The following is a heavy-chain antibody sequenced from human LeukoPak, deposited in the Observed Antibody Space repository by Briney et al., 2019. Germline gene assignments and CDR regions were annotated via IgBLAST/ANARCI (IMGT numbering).Heavy chain of an antibody. CDR2: ISGSGGST. J-gene: IGHJ4*02. D-gene: IGHD3-22*01. CDR3: AKVVGDSSGFPFDY. V-gene: IGHV3-23*01. CDR1: GFTFSSYA. Sequence: GGSLRLSCAASGFTFSSYAMSWVRQAPGKGLEWVSAISGSGGSTYYADSVKGRFTISRDNSKNTPYLQMNSLRAEDTAVYYCAKVVGDSSGFPFDYWGQGTLVTVSS.